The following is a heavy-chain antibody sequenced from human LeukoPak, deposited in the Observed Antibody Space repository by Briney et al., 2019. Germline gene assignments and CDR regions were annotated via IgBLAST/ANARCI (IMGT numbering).Heavy chain of an antibody. J-gene: IGHJ4*02. CDR1: GGSISSYY. CDR3: ARGGGDCSGSSCYFEDY. Sequence: SETLSLTCTVSGGSISSYYWSWIRQPPGKGLEWIGYIYYSGSTKYNPSLKSRVTISVDTSKNQFSLKLSSVTAADTALYYCARGGGDCSGSSCYFEDYWGQGTLVTVSS. CDR2: IYYSGST. V-gene: IGHV4-59*01. D-gene: IGHD2-15*01.